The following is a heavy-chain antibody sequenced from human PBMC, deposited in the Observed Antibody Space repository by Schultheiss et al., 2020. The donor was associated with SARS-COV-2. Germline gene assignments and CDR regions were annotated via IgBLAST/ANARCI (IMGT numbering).Heavy chain of an antibody. V-gene: IGHV4-34*09. CDR3: ARYSGGPNWFDP. D-gene: IGHD6-19*01. Sequence: LRLSCAASGFTFSSYSMNWVRQAPGKGLEWIGEINHSGSTNYNPSLKSRVTISVDTSKNQFSLKLTSVTAADTAVYYCARYSGGPNWFDPWGQGTLVTVSS. J-gene: IGHJ5*02. CDR1: GFTFSSYS. CDR2: INHSGST.